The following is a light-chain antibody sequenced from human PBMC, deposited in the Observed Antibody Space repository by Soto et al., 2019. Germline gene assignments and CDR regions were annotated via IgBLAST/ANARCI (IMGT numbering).Light chain of an antibody. J-gene: IGKJ1*01. CDR2: KAS. CDR1: QSISCW. CDR3: QQYKTYPWT. Sequence: DIQLTQSPSTLSASVGDRVTITCRASQSISCWLAWYQQKPGRAPKLLIYKASGLESGVPSRFSGSGSGTEFTLTISSLQPDDFATYSCQQYKTYPWTFVQGTKVEI. V-gene: IGKV1-5*03.